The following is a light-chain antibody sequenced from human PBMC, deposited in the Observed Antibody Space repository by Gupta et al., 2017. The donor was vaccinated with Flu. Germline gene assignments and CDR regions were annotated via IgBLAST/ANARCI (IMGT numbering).Light chain of an antibody. J-gene: IGKJ1*01. CDR1: QNVNNW. CDR3: QHESRSSWT. V-gene: IGKV1-5*03. Sequence: DIQMTQSPSTLSASIGDRVSITCRASQNVNNWLAWYQQKPGKAPKLLIYRASTVKSGVPSRFSGSVSGTDFTLTISSLQPDDFATYYCQHESRSSWTFGQGTKVEIK. CDR2: RAS.